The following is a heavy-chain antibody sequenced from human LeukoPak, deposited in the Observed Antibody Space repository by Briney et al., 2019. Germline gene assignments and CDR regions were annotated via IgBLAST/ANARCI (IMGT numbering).Heavy chain of an antibody. Sequence: GGSLRLSCAASGFTFSNYAMSWVRQAPGKGLEWVSVISGSGGSTYYADSVKGRFTISRDNSKNTLYPQMNSLRAEDTAVYYSAKDLDIAVAGYSDYWGQGTLVTVSS. CDR1: GFTFSNYA. CDR3: AKDLDIAVAGYSDY. D-gene: IGHD6-19*01. J-gene: IGHJ4*02. V-gene: IGHV3-23*01. CDR2: ISGSGGST.